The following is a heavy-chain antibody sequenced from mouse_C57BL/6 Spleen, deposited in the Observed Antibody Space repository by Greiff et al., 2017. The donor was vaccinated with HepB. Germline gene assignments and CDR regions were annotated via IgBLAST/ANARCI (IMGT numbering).Heavy chain of an antibody. Sequence: QVQLQQPGAELVKPGASVKMSCKASGYTFTSYWITWVKQRPGQGLEWIGDIYPGSGSTNYNEKFKSKATLTVDTSSSTAYMQLSSLTSEDSAVYYCARGGYGSGDYAMDYWGQGTSVTVSS. D-gene: IGHD1-1*01. CDR1: GYTFTSYW. J-gene: IGHJ4*01. V-gene: IGHV1-55*01. CDR2: IYPGSGST. CDR3: ARGGYGSGDYAMDY.